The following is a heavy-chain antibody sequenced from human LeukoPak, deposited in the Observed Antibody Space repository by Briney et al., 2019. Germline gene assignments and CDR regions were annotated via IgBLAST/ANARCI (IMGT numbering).Heavy chain of an antibody. J-gene: IGHJ3*02. CDR1: GGSISSGDYY. CDR2: IYYSGYT. Sequence: SETLSLTCTVSGGSISSGDYYWSWIRQPPGKGLEWIGYIYYSGYTYYNPSLKSRVTISVDTSKNQFSLKLTSVTAADTAVYYCAREFRRAFDIWGQGTMVTVSS. CDR3: AREFRRAFDI. V-gene: IGHV4-30-4*08. D-gene: IGHD3-10*01.